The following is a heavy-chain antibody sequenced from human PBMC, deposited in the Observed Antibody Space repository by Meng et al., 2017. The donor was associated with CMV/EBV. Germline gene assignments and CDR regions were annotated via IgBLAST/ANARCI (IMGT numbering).Heavy chain of an antibody. CDR2: INPNSGGT. V-gene: IGHV1-2*02. Sequence: KASGYTFTGYYMHWVRQAPGQGLEWMGWINPNSGGTNYAQKFQGRVTMTRDTSISTAYMELSRLRSDDTAVYYCARQVLISRITGTNYWGQGTLVTVSS. CDR1: GYTFTGYY. CDR3: ARQVLISRITGTNY. D-gene: IGHD1-7*01. J-gene: IGHJ4*02.